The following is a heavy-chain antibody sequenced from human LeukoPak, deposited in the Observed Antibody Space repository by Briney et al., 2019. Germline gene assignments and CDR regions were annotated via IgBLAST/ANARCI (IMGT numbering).Heavy chain of an antibody. CDR3: ATSSVWGGAFNI. D-gene: IGHD3-16*01. J-gene: IGHJ3*02. V-gene: IGHV3-74*01. CDR2: CDSDGSGT. Sequence: GGSLILSCAASGFTFSIYWMYWVRQAPGKGLMWVSRCDSDGSGTTYVDSVKGRFTVSRDNAKSTLYLQMSSLRAEDTAVYYCATSSVWGGAFNIWGQGTMVTVSS. CDR1: GFTFSIYW.